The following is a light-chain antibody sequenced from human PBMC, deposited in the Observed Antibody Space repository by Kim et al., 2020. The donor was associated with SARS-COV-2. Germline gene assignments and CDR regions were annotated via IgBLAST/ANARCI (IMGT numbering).Light chain of an antibody. CDR2: GAS. CDR3: HKYGSSHT. J-gene: IGKJ2*01. CDR1: QSVSSSY. Sequence: EIVLTQSPGTLSLSPGERATLSCRASQSVSSSYLAWYQQKPGQAPRLLIYGASSRATGIPDRFSGSGSGTDFTLTISRLEPEDFAVYYCHKYGSSHTFGQGTKLEI. V-gene: IGKV3-20*01.